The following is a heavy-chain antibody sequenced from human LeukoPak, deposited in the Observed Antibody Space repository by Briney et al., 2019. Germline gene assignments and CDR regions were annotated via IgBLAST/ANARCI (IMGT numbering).Heavy chain of an antibody. CDR2: IYYSGTT. J-gene: IGHJ6*02. CDR3: ARRLVSTGSHYGYFGVDV. D-gene: IGHD1-26*01. CDR1: GXSIRSYY. V-gene: IGHV4-59*08. Sequence: SETLSLTCTVSGXSIRSYYGSWIRQPPRKGLEWIGYIYYSGTTNYNPSLKSRVTISADTSNNQFSLKPSSVTAADTAVYYCARRLVSTGSHYGYFGVDVWGQGTTVTVSS.